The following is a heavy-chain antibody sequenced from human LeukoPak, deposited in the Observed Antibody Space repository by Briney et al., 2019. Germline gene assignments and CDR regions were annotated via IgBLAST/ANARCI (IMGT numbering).Heavy chain of an antibody. CDR1: GYTFTSYG. Sequence: ASAKVSCKASGYTFTSYGISWVRQAPGQGLEWMGWISGYNGNTIYAQKLQGRVSMTTDTSTGTAYMDLRSLRSDDTAVYYCARDYCNNPTCHTREFDYWGQGTLVTVSS. J-gene: IGHJ4*02. D-gene: IGHD2/OR15-2a*01. CDR3: ARDYCNNPTCHTREFDY. CDR2: ISGYNGNT. V-gene: IGHV1-18*01.